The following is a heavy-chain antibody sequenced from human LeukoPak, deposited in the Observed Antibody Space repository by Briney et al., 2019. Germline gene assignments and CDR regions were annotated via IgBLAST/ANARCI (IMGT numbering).Heavy chain of an antibody. V-gene: IGHV3-7*01. J-gene: IGHJ6*03. CDR2: IKQDGSEK. Sequence: GGSLRLSCAASGFTFSSYWMSWVRQAPGKGLEWVANIKQDGSEKYYVDSVKGRFTISRDNAKNSLYLQMNSLRAEDTAVYYCARDAYYYDSSGYFNNYYYMDVWGKGTTVTVSS. D-gene: IGHD3-22*01. CDR3: ARDAYYYDSSGYFNNYYYMDV. CDR1: GFTFSSYW.